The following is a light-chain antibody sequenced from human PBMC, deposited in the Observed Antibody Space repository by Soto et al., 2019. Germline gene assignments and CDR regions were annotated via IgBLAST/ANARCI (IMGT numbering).Light chain of an antibody. J-gene: IGKJ1*01. V-gene: IGKV1-5*03. CDR2: KAS. CDR1: QSMSSR. CDR3: QPYNNYPWT. Sequence: DIQMTQSPSTLSASVGDRVTITCRASQSMSSRLAWYQQKPGKAPKLLIYKASSLESGVPSRFSGSGSGTEFTLTISSLQPDDFATYYCQPYNNYPWTFGQGTKVEIK.